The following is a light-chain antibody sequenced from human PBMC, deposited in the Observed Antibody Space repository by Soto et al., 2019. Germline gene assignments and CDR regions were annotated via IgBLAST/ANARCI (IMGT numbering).Light chain of an antibody. V-gene: IGKV3-11*01. CDR3: QQLTNGPVT. CDR1: QSVSSY. J-gene: IGKJ4*01. CDR2: DAS. Sequence: EIVLTQSPATLSLSPGERATLSCRASQSVSSYLVWYQQKPGQAPRVLISDASNRDTGIPARFSGSGSGTDFTLTISSIEPENFAVYYRQQLTNGPVTFGGGTKVEIK.